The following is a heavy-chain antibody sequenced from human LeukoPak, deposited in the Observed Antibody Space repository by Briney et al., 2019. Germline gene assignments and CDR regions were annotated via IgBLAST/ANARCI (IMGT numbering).Heavy chain of an antibody. CDR1: GFTFSSYS. Sequence: GGSLRLSCAASGFTFSSYSMSWVRQAPGKGLEWVSSISISSSYIYYADSVKGRFTLSRENAKNSLSLQMNSLRAEDTAVYYCARASIVGATTKTDYWGQGPLVTVSS. D-gene: IGHD1-26*01. CDR3: ARASIVGATTKTDY. J-gene: IGHJ4*02. V-gene: IGHV3-21*01. CDR2: ISISSSYI.